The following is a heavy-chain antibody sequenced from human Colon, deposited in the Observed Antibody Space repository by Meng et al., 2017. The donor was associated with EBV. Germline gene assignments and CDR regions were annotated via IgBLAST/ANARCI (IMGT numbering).Heavy chain of an antibody. CDR1: GFTVSSNY. Sequence: EGELVGRGGGLSRPGGSLRLSCAASGFTVSSNYISWVRQAPGKGLECVSVTYSGGSTYYADSVKGRFTISRDNSKNTVSLQMNSLKDEDTAVYYCAINLNAGPSENRFDPWGQGTLVTVSS. CDR2: TYSGGST. J-gene: IGHJ5*02. V-gene: IGHV3-53*01. D-gene: IGHD1-1*01. CDR3: AINLNAGPSENRFDP.